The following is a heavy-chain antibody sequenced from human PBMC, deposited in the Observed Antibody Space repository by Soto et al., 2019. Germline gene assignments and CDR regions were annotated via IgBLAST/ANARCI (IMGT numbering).Heavy chain of an antibody. CDR2: IYPGDSDT. CDR1: GYSFTSYW. J-gene: IGHJ4*02. D-gene: IGHD6-19*01. Sequence: GESLKISCKGSGYSFTSYWIGWVRQMPGKGLEWMGIIYPGDSDTRYSPSFQGQVTISADKSISTAYLQWSSLKASDTATYYCILTVSGLNSPFDYWGQGTLVTVSS. CDR3: ILTVSGLNSPFDY. V-gene: IGHV5-51*01.